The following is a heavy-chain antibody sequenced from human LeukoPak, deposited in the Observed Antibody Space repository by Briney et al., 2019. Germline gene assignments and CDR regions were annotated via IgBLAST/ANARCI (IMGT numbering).Heavy chain of an antibody. CDR1: GFTFSSYS. Sequence: GGSLRLSSAASGFTFSSYSMNWVRQAPGKGLEWVSYSSSSSSTIYYADSVKGRFTISRDNAKNSLYLQMNSLRAEDTAVYYCVRDHFIEVGPAAGAFGTWGQGTMVTVSS. D-gene: IGHD2-2*01. CDR3: VRDHFIEVGPAAGAFGT. J-gene: IGHJ3*02. CDR2: SSSSSSTI. V-gene: IGHV3-48*04.